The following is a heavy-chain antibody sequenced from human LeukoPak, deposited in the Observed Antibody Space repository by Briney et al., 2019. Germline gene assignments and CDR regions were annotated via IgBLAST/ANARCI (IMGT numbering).Heavy chain of an antibody. CDR1: GFIFTTYA. CDR2: ISGGGGST. D-gene: IGHD4-11*01. Sequence: GGSLRLSCAASGFIFTTYAMIWVRQAPGKGLERVSTISGGGGSTFYADSVKGRFTIFRVNSKNTLYLQMNSLRAEDTAIYYCAKDMSDYTNFPDVWGQGTTVTISS. V-gene: IGHV3-23*01. J-gene: IGHJ6*02. CDR3: AKDMSDYTNFPDV.